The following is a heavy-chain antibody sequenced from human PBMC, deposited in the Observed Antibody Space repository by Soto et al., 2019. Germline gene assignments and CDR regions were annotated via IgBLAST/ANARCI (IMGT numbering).Heavy chain of an antibody. D-gene: IGHD2-2*01. CDR1: GGTFSSYT. CDR3: AREGWCSSTSCYAAFDI. V-gene: IGHV1-69*08. CDR2: IIPILGIA. J-gene: IGHJ3*02. Sequence: QVQLVQSGAEVKKPGSSVKVSCKASGGTFSSYTISWVRQAPGQGLEWMGRIIPILGIANYAQKFQGRVTITADKSTRAAYMELSSLRSEDTAVYYCAREGWCSSTSCYAAFDIWGQGTMVTVSS.